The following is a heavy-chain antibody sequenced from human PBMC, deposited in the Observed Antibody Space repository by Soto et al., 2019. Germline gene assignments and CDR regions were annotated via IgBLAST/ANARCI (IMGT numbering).Heavy chain of an antibody. CDR1: GGTFSSYA. CDR3: ARLVFKGLLLWFGELPKEYYYGMDV. V-gene: IGHV1-69*01. CDR2: IIPIFGTA. J-gene: IGHJ6*02. Sequence: QVQLVQSGAEVKKPGSSVKVSCKASGGTFSSYAISWVRQAPGQGLEWMGGIIPIFGTANYAQKFQGRVTITADESTSTAYMELSSLRNEDTAVYYCARLVFKGLLLWFGELPKEYYYGMDVWGQGTTVTVSS. D-gene: IGHD3-10*01.